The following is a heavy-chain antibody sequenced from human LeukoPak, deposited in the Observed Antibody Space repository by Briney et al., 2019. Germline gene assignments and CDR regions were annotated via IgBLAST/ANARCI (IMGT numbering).Heavy chain of an antibody. Sequence: PSETLSLTCTVSGGSISNYYWSWIRQPPGKGLEWIGYIYYSGNTNYNPSLKSRVTISVDTSKNQFSLKLSSVTAADTAVYYCARGDIICWSNWFDPWGQGTLVTVSS. CDR3: ARGDIICWSNWFDP. D-gene: IGHD3-9*01. J-gene: IGHJ5*02. CDR2: IYYSGNT. V-gene: IGHV4-59*01. CDR1: GGSISNYY.